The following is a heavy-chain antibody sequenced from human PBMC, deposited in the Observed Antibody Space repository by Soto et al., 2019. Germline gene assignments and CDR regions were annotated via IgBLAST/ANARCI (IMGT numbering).Heavy chain of an antibody. V-gene: IGHV4-31*03. CDR1: NGTIISAGHF. D-gene: IGHD1-26*01. Sequence: PLETHSLTCSISNGTIISAGHFWSWLRKHPGKGLEWLGYIYYTGSTYYNPSLQRRAAFSVDTSKTRFSLKLTSVTAADTAVYYCARGLGGASLDYFDLWGQGSLVTVSS. CDR2: IYYTGST. CDR3: ARGLGGASLDYFDL. J-gene: IGHJ4*02.